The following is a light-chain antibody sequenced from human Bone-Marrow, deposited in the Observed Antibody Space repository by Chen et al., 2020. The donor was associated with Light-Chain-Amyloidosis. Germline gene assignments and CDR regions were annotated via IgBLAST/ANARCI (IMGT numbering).Light chain of an antibody. CDR2: RDT. CDR3: QSADSSGTYEVI. V-gene: IGLV3-25*03. J-gene: IGLJ2*01. Sequence: SYELTQPPSVSVSPGQTARITCSGDDLPTKYAYWYQQKPGQAPVLVIQRDTERSSGISERFSGSSSVTTATLTISGVQAEDEADYHCQSADSSGTYEVIFGGGTKLTVL. CDR1: DLPTKY.